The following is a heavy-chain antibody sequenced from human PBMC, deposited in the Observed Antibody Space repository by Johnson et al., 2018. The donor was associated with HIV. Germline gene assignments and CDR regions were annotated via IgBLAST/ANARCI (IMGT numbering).Heavy chain of an antibody. J-gene: IGHJ3*02. V-gene: IGHV3-11*04. CDR3: ARGSRLTGTTVAFDI. D-gene: IGHD1-7*01. Sequence: QMQLVESGGGLVKPGGSLRLSCAASGFTFSDYYMSWIRQAPGKGLEWVSYSSSSGSTIYYADSVQGLFTISRDNAKNSLYLQMNSLRAEDTAVYYCARGSRLTGTTVAFDIWGQGTMVTVSS. CDR2: SSSSGSTI. CDR1: GFTFSDYY.